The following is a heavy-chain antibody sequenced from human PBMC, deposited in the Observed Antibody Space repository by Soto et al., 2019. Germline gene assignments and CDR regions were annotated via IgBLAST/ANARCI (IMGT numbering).Heavy chain of an antibody. V-gene: IGHV2-70*11. CDR1: GFSLSTSGMC. Sequence: SGPTLVNPTQTLTLTCTFSGFSLSTSGMCVSWIRQPPGKALEWLARIDWDDDKYYSTSLKTRLTISKDTSKNQVVLTMTNMDTVETATYYCLWMDTAMGTFFDYCGQRSLVTVSA. D-gene: IGHD5-18*01. CDR3: LWMDTAMGTFFDY. CDR2: IDWDDDK. J-gene: IGHJ4*02.